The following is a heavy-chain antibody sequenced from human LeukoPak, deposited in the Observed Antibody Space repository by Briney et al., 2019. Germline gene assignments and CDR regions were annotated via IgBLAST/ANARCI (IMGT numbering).Heavy chain of an antibody. CDR2: INPNSGGT. D-gene: IGHD6-13*01. V-gene: IGHV1-2*02. J-gene: IGHJ5*02. CDR1: GYTFTGCY. Sequence: ASVKVSCKASGYTFTGCYMHWVRQAPGQGLEWMGWINPNSGGTNYAQKFQGRVTMTRDTSISTAYMELSRLRSDDTAVYYCARYGYSSSWTNWFDPWGQGTLVTVSS. CDR3: ARYGYSSSWTNWFDP.